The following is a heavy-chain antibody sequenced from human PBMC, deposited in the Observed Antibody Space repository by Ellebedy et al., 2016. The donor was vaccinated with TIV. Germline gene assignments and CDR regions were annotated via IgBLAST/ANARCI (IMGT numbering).Heavy chain of an antibody. D-gene: IGHD3-16*01. J-gene: IGHJ4*02. CDR1: GYTFTSYS. Sequence: ASVKVSCKASGYTFTSYSIHWVRQAPGQGLEWMGIINPSGGSTSYAGKFQGRISMTRDTSTSTVYMELSSLRSEDTAMYFGAREGDLGADYWGQGTLVTVSS. CDR2: INPSGGST. CDR3: AREGDLGADY. V-gene: IGHV1-46*01.